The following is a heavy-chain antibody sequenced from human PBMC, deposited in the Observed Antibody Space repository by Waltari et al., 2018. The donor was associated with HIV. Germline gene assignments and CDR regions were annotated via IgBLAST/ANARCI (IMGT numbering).Heavy chain of an antibody. D-gene: IGHD2-2*01. CDR1: GFTFTRYW. Sequence: EVQLVESGGGLVQPGGSLRLSCGAAGFTFTRYWMSWVRQAPGKGLEWVANIKQDGSEKYYVDSMKGRFTISRDNAKNSLYLQMNSLRAEDTAVYYCARVRGYSCWDWGQGTLVTVSS. V-gene: IGHV3-7*01. CDR2: IKQDGSEK. J-gene: IGHJ4*02. CDR3: ARVRGYSCWD.